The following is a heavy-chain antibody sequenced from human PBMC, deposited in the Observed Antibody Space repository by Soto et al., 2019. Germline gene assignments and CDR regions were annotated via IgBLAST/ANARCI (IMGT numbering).Heavy chain of an antibody. CDR1: GGSLSGYY. Sequence: SETLSLTCAVSGGSLSGYYWSWIRQPPGKRLEWIGEINHIGSTNYNPSLKSRVTISVDTSKNQFSLKLSSVTAADTAVYYCARRSYSNSYAHDYYYYGMDVWGQGTTVTVSS. CDR3: ARRSYSNSYAHDYYYYGMDV. J-gene: IGHJ6*02. V-gene: IGHV4-34*01. D-gene: IGHD4-4*01. CDR2: INHIGST.